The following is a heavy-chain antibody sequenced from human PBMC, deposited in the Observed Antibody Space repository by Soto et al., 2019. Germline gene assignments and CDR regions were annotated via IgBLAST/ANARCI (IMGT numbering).Heavy chain of an antibody. Sequence: QVQLVQSGAEVKKPGSSVKVSCKASGDTFSTYTITWMRQAPGQGLEWMGGIIPRSATSNYAQKFQGRVTITADESTSTAFMELSSLRSEDTAVYYCAREGLVLVPTTVISDYYYAAMVVWGQVTTVTVSS. D-gene: IGHD3-3*02. J-gene: IGHJ6*02. CDR2: IIPRSATS. CDR3: AREGLVLVPTTVISDYYYAAMVV. CDR1: GDTFSTYT. V-gene: IGHV1-69*12.